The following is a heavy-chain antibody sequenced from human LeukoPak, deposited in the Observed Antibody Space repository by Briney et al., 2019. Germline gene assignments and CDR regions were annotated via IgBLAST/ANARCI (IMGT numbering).Heavy chain of an antibody. V-gene: IGHV3-48*03. D-gene: IGHD3-3*01. CDR1: GFTFSSYE. J-gene: IGHJ6*02. Sequence: GGSLRLSCAASGFTFSSYEMNWVRQAPGKGLEWVSYISSSGSTIYYADSVKGRFTISRDNAKNSLYLQVNSLRAEDTAVYYCARALPQYYDFWSGYYTGPYYYGMDVWGQGTTVTVSS. CDR2: ISSSGSTI. CDR3: ARALPQYYDFWSGYYTGPYYYGMDV.